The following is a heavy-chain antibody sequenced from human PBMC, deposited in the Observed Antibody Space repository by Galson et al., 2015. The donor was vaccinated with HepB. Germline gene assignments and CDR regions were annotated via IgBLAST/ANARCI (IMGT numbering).Heavy chain of an antibody. CDR1: GFTFSDSW. CDR2: INEDGSQK. CDR3: SLRLDY. Sequence: SLRLSCATSGFTFSDSWMDWVRQAPGKGLEWVANINEDGSQKNYVDSVKGRFTILRDNTKNSLFLQMNSLRVEDTAIYFCSLRLDYYGQGTLVTVSS. D-gene: IGHD2-21*01. J-gene: IGHJ4*02. V-gene: IGHV3-7*03.